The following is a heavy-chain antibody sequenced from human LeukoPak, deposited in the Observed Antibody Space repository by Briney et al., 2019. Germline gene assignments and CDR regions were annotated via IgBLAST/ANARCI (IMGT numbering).Heavy chain of an antibody. V-gene: IGHV1-46*01. J-gene: IGHJ5*02. CDR3: ARDQSGEWELLSGWWFDP. D-gene: IGHD1-26*01. CDR1: GYTFTSHY. Sequence: ASVKVSCKASGYTFTSHYMHWVRQAPGQGLEWMGIINPSGGFTSYAQKLQGRVTVTRDMSTSTVYMELSNLRSEDTAVYYCARDQSGEWELLSGWWFDPWGQGTLVTVSS. CDR2: INPSGGFT.